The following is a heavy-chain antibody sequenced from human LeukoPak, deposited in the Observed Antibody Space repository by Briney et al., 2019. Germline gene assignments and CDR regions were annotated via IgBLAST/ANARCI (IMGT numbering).Heavy chain of an antibody. J-gene: IGHJ4*02. CDR1: GGTFSSYA. D-gene: IGHD1-26*01. CDR2: INPSGGST. CDR3: ARDILHDSRDY. Sequence: ASVKVSCKASGGTFSSYAISWVRQAPGQGLEWMGIINPSGGSTSYAQKFQGRVTMTRDTSTSTVYMELSSLRSEDTAVYYCARDILHDSRDYWGQGTLVTVSS. V-gene: IGHV1-46*01.